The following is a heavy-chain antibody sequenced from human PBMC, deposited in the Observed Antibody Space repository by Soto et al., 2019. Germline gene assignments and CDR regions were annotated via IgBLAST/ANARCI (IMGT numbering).Heavy chain of an antibody. V-gene: IGHV1-58*02. CDR1: GFTFTSSA. Sequence: SVKVSCKASGFTFTSSAMQWVRQARGQRLEWIGWIVVGSGNTNYAQKFQERVTITRDMSTSTAYMELSSLRSDDTAVYYCTSRRDWTAVDPLEYWGLGTLVTVSS. D-gene: IGHD5-18*01. J-gene: IGHJ4*02. CDR2: IVVGSGNT. CDR3: TSRRDWTAVDPLEY.